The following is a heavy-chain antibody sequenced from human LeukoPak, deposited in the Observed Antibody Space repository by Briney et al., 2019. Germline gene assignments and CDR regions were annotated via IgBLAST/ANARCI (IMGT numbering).Heavy chain of an antibody. CDR3: ARGRGGATIY. CDR1: GGSFSGYY. D-gene: IGHD1-26*01. V-gene: IGHV4-34*01. CDR2: INHSGST. Sequence: PSETLSLTCAVCGGSFSGYYWSWIRQPPGKGLEWIGEINHSGSTNYNPSLKSRVTISVDTSKNQFSLKLSSVTAADTAVYYCARGRGGATIYWGQGTLVTVSS. J-gene: IGHJ4*02.